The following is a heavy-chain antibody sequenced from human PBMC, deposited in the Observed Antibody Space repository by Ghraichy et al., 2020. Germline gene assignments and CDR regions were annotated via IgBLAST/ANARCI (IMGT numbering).Heavy chain of an antibody. CDR3: AKDQSFSTIFGVVGAFDI. J-gene: IGHJ3*02. V-gene: IGHV3-9*01. CDR1: GFTFDDYA. CDR2: ISWNSGSI. Sequence: GGSLRLSCAASGFTFDDYAMHWVRQAPGKGLEWVSGISWNSGSIGYADSVKGRFTISRDNAKNSLYLQMNSLRAEDTALYYCAKDQSFSTIFGVVGAFDIWGQGTMVTVSS. D-gene: IGHD3-3*01.